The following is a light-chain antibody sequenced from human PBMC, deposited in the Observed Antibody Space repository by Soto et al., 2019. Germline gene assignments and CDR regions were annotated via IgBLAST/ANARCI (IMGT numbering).Light chain of an antibody. V-gene: IGKV1-5*03. CDR1: QSISSW. CDR2: KAS. Sequence: DIQMTQSPSTLSASVVDRVTITCRAGQSISSWLAWYQQRPGKAPKLLIYKASSLESGVPSRFSGSGSGTEFTLTISSLQPDDFATYYCQQYNSYSWTFGQGTKVDIK. CDR3: QQYNSYSWT. J-gene: IGKJ1*01.